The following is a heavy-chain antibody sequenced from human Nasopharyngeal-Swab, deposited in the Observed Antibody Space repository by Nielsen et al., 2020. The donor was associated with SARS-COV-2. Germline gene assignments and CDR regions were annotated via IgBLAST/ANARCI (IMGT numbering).Heavy chain of an antibody. CDR3: ARKLLTADCSGDICFNSPFDF. CDR1: GFSFRNYG. CDR2: IWYDGNNK. J-gene: IGHJ4*02. V-gene: IGHV3-33*01. Sequence: GGSLRLSCEASGFEASGFSFRNYGMHWVRQAPGKGLEWVAAIWYDGNNKYYADSVKGRFTISRDNSRNTLDLQMNSLRAEDTAVYFCARKLLTADCSGDICFNSPFDFWGQGTLVTVSS. D-gene: IGHD2-15*01.